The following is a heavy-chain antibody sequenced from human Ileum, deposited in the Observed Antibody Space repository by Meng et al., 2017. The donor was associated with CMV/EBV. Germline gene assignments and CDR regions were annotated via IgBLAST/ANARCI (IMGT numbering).Heavy chain of an antibody. CDR2: ISANNGET. J-gene: IGHJ3*02. CDR3: VRDLRHCGGDCFDDVFDS. CDR1: GYIFTSYG. Sequence: ASVKVSCKASGYIFTSYGISWVRQAPGQGREGMGWISANNGETNYAHRLQGRVTMTTDTSTSTAYMELRGLSSDDTAIYYCVRDLRHCGGDCFDDVFDSWGQGTMVTVSS. D-gene: IGHD2-21*01. V-gene: IGHV1-18*01.